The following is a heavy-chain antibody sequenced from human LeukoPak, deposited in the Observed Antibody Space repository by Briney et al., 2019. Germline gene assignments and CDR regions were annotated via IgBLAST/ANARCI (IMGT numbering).Heavy chain of an antibody. CDR2: ISSSGSTI. Sequence: GGSLRLSCAASGFTFSSYEMNWVRQAPGKGLEWVSYISSSGSTIYYADPVKGRFTISRDNAKNSLYLQMNSLRAEDTAVYYCARGLSVVVAADYGMDVWGKGTTVTVSS. J-gene: IGHJ6*04. V-gene: IGHV3-48*03. CDR1: GFTFSSYE. CDR3: ARGLSVVVAADYGMDV. D-gene: IGHD2-15*01.